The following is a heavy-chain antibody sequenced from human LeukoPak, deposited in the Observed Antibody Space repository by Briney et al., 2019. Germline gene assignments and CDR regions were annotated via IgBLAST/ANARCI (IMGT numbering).Heavy chain of an antibody. CDR3: AREYSSSSVFDY. CDR1: GFTFSSYA. Sequence: GGSLRLSCAASGFTFSSYAMSWVRQAPGKGLEWVSAISGSGGSTYYADSVKGRFTISRDNAKNSLYLQMNSLRAEDTAVYYCAREYSSSSVFDYWGQGTLVTVSS. CDR2: ISGSGGST. D-gene: IGHD6-6*01. J-gene: IGHJ4*02. V-gene: IGHV3-23*01.